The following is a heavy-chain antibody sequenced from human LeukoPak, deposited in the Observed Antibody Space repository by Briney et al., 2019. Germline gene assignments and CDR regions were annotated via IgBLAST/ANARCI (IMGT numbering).Heavy chain of an antibody. CDR3: ARELLLFGEAAGFDP. Sequence: GGSLRLSCAASGFTVSGNYMSWVRQAPGKGLEWVSVIYSGGSTYYADSVKGRFTISRDNSKNTLYLQMNSLRAEDTAVSYCARELLLFGEAAGFDPWGEGTLVTVSS. D-gene: IGHD3-10*01. CDR1: GFTVSGNY. CDR2: IYSGGST. V-gene: IGHV3-53*01. J-gene: IGHJ5*02.